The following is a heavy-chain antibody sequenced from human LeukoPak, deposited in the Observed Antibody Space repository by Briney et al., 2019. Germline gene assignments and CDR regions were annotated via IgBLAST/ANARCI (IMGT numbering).Heavy chain of an antibody. CDR3: ARELDYCTNGVCSQRDAFDI. CDR1: GVPISSYY. CDR2: IFTSGST. Sequence: SETLSLTCTVSGVPISSYYGSWIRQPAGKGLEWIGRIFTSGSTNYNPSLKCRVTMSVDTSTNQFSLKLSSLTAADTAVYYCARELDYCTNGVCSQRDAFDIWGQGTRVIVSS. J-gene: IGHJ3*02. V-gene: IGHV4-4*07. D-gene: IGHD2-8*01.